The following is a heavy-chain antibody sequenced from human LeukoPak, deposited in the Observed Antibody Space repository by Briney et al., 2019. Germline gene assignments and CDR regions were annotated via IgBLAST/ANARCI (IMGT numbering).Heavy chain of an antibody. CDR3: AREGPSSSGSYLNCFDP. CDR1: GGSISNYY. J-gene: IGHJ5*02. Sequence: SETLSLTCTVSGGSISNYYWSWFRQPPGKGLEWIGYIYYSGSTKYNPSLKSRVTISVDTSKNQFSLKLSSVTAADTTVYYCAREGPSSSGSYLNCFDPWGQGTLVTVSS. CDR2: IYYSGST. D-gene: IGHD1-26*01. V-gene: IGHV4-59*01.